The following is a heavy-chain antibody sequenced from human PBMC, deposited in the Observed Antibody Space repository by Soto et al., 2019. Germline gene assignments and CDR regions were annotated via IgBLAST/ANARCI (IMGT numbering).Heavy chain of an antibody. CDR2: ISSSTNYI. D-gene: IGHD3-10*01. CDR1: GFTFSSYS. V-gene: IGHV3-21*01. Sequence: AGGSLRLSCAASGFTFSSYSMNWVRQAPGKGLEWVSSISSSTNYIYYADSVKGRFTISRDNAKNSLYLQMNSLRAEDTAVYYCAREKGTNWFDPWGQGTLVTVSS. J-gene: IGHJ5*02. CDR3: AREKGTNWFDP.